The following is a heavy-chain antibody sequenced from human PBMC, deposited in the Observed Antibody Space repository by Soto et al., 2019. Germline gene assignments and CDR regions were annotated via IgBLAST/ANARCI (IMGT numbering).Heavy chain of an antibody. D-gene: IGHD3-9*01. V-gene: IGHV1-18*01. Sequence: ASLKVSCKASGYTFTSYGISWVRQAPGQGLEWMGWISAYNGNTNYAQKLQGRVTMTTDTSTSTAYMELRSLRSDDTAVYYCARVGYDILTGFSNNWFDPWGKGTLVTVXS. CDR3: ARVGYDILTGFSNNWFDP. CDR2: ISAYNGNT. J-gene: IGHJ5*02. CDR1: GYTFTSYG.